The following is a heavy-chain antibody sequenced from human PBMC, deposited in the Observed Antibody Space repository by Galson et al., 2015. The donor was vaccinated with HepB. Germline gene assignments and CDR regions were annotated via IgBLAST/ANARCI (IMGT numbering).Heavy chain of an antibody. V-gene: IGHV1-18*01. Sequence: SVKVSCKASGYTFTTYGISWVRPASGQGLEWMGWISTYNNNANYAQNLQGRVTMTTDTSTSTAYMEVRSLRSDDTALYYCARLGVAAGFLDYWGQGTLVTVSS. J-gene: IGHJ4*02. CDR3: ARLGVAAGFLDY. D-gene: IGHD2-2*01. CDR2: ISTYNNNA. CDR1: GYTFTTYG.